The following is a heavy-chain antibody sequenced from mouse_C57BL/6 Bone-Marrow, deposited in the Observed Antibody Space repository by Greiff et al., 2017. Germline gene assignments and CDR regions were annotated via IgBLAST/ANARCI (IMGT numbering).Heavy chain of an antibody. V-gene: IGHV2-5*01. CDR2: IRRGGST. CDR1: GFSLTSYG. CDR3: ATRYYYGSYYYAMDY. Sequence: QVQLKESGPGLVQPSQSLSITCTVSGFSLTSYGVHWVRQSPGKGLEWLGVIRRGGSTDYNAAFMSRLSITKDNSKSQVFFKMNSLQADDTAIYYCATRYYYGSYYYAMDYWGQGTSVTVSS. D-gene: IGHD1-1*01. J-gene: IGHJ4*01.